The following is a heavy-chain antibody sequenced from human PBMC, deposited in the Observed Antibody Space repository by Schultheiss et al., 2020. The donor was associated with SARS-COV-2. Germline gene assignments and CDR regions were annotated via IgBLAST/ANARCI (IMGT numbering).Heavy chain of an antibody. Sequence: GGSLRLSCAASGFTVSSNYMSWVRQVPGKGLVWVARINSDGISTSYADSVKGRFTISRDNAKNSLYLQMNSLRAEDTAVYYCARSLWLRGLDAFDIWGQGTMVTVSS. V-gene: IGHV3-74*01. D-gene: IGHD5-18*01. CDR3: ARSLWLRGLDAFDI. CDR2: INSDGIST. J-gene: IGHJ3*02. CDR1: GFTVSSNY.